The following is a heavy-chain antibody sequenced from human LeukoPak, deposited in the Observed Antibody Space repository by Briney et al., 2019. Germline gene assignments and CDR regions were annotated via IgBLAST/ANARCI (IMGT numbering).Heavy chain of an antibody. Sequence: ASVKVSCKASVYTVTSYYMHCVREAPGQRLEWMGIINPSGGSTSYAQKFQARVTMTRDTSTSTVYMELISDDTAVYYCARDIAPPGQWLLDYWGQGTLVTVSA. V-gene: IGHV1-46*01. CDR2: INPSGGST. CDR1: VYTVTSYY. J-gene: IGHJ4*02. D-gene: IGHD6-19*01. CDR3: ARDIAPPGQWLLDY.